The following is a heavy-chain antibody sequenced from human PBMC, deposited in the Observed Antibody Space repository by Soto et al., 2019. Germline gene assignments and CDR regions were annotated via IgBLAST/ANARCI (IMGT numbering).Heavy chain of an antibody. J-gene: IGHJ5*02. D-gene: IGHD2-2*02. CDR1: GGSISSYY. CDR3: ARGYFSSTICYIWDNWFDP. V-gene: IGHV4-59*01. Sequence: QVQLQESGPGLVKPSETLSLTCTVSGGSISSYYWSWIRPPPGKGLEWIGYIYYSGRTNYNPSLKSRVTISVDTSKNQFSLKLSSVTAADTAVYYCARGYFSSTICYIWDNWFDPWGQGTLVTVSS. CDR2: IYYSGRT.